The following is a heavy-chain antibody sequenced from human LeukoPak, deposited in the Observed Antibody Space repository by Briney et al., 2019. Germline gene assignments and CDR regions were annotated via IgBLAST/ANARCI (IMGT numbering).Heavy chain of an antibody. D-gene: IGHD3-10*01. CDR1: GFTFSTYT. CDR3: AKGMVRGDLDY. J-gene: IGHJ4*02. V-gene: IGHV3-23*01. Sequence: PGGSLRLSCAASGFTFSTYTMSWVRQAPGKGLEWVSGISGSGGSTYYADSVKGRFTISRDNSKNTLFVQMNSLRAEDTAVYYCAKGMVRGDLDYWGQGTLFSVSS. CDR2: ISGSGGST.